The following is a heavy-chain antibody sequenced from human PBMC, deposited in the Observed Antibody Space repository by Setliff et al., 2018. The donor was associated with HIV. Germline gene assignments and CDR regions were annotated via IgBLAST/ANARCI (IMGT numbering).Heavy chain of an antibody. V-gene: IGHV4-59*01. D-gene: IGHD1-26*01. Sequence: LSLTCTVSGGSISSTYWSWIRQPPGKGLEWIGYIYYTGTTNYNPSFKSRVTISLDTSRTQFSLKLSSVTAADTAVYYCARGQPQGGGTYWSAFDIWGQGTMVTVSS. J-gene: IGHJ3*02. CDR1: GGSISSTY. CDR3: ARGQPQGGGTYWSAFDI. CDR2: IYYTGTT.